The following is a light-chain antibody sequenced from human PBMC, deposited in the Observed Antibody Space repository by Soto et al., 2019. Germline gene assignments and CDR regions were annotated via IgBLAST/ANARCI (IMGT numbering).Light chain of an antibody. CDR1: QSISGY. Sequence: IKTPSTLSASVGDRVTITCRSSQSISGYLAWYQQKPGKAPKLLIYDASSLESGVPSRFSGSASGTEFTLTISSLQPDDFATYYCQQYNTYPWTFGQGTKVDIK. J-gene: IGKJ1*01. V-gene: IGKV1-5*01. CDR3: QQYNTYPWT. CDR2: DAS.